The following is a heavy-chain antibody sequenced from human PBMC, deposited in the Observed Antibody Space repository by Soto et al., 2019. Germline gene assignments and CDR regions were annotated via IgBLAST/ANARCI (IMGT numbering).Heavy chain of an antibody. Sequence: GGSLRLSCAGSGFTFSNAWMHWVRQAPGKGLEWVGRIKSKTDGGTTDYAAPVKGRFTISRDDPKSTMFLQMNSLRTEDTAVYYCTIVRPYDYDSSSHYPRAQRTAVTVSA. CDR2: IKSKTDGGTT. D-gene: IGHD3-22*01. CDR1: GFTFSNAW. J-gene: IGHJ5*02. V-gene: IGHV3-15*07. CDR3: TIVRPYDYDSSSHYP.